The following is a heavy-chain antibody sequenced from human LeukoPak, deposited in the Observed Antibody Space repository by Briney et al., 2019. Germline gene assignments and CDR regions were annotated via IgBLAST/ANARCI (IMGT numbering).Heavy chain of an antibody. D-gene: IGHD4-11*01. J-gene: IGHJ4*02. V-gene: IGHV4-39*07. Sequence: SETLSLTCTVSGGSISSSSYYWGWIRQPPGKGLEWIGSIYYSGSTYYNPSLKSRVTLSVDTAKNQFSLKMSYVTAADTAVYYCERIYSNYGGLEYWGQGTLVTVSS. CDR1: GGSISSSSYY. CDR3: ERIYSNYGGLEY. CDR2: IYYSGST.